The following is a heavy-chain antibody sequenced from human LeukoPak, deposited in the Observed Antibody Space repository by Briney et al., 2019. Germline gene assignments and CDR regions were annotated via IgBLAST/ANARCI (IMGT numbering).Heavy chain of an antibody. D-gene: IGHD4-11*01. CDR1: GFTFINYA. CDR3: ATSTVAKYDY. V-gene: IGHV3-23*01. CDR2: ISGSGDST. Sequence: GGSLRLSCAASGFTFINYAMTWVGQAPGKGLEWVSAISGSGDSTFNADSVKGRFTISRDNSKSTLYLQMNSLRAEDTALYYCATSTVAKYDYWGQGTLVAVSS. J-gene: IGHJ4*02.